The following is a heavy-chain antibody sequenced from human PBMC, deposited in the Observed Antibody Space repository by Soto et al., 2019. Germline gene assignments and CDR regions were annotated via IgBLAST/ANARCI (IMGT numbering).Heavy chain of an antibody. Sequence: SETLSLTCAVYGGSFSGYYWSWIRQPPGKGLEWIGEINHSGSTNYNPSLKSRVTISVDTSKNQFSLKLSSVTAADTAVYYCARTSGGVVVRGVNWFDPWGQGTLVTVSS. V-gene: IGHV4-34*01. D-gene: IGHD3-10*01. CDR1: GGSFSGYY. CDR3: ARTSGGVVVRGVNWFDP. J-gene: IGHJ5*02. CDR2: INHSGST.